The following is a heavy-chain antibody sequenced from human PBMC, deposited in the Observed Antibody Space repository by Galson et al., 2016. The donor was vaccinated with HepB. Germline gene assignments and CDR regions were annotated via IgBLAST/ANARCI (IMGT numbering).Heavy chain of an antibody. D-gene: IGHD6-13*01. CDR3: ARDPPSWYQIFDY. CDR2: IKQDGSEK. CDR1: GFTFSSYW. Sequence: SLRLSCAASGFTFSSYWMSWVRQAPGKGLEWVANIKQDGSEKYYVDSVKGRFTISRDNAKNSLYLQMNSLRAEDTAVYYCARDPPSWYQIFDYWGQGTLVTVSS. J-gene: IGHJ4*02. V-gene: IGHV3-7*01.